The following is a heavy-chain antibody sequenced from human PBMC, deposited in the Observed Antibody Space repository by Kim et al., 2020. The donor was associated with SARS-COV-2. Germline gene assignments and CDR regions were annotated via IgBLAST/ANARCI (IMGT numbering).Heavy chain of an antibody. J-gene: IGHJ6*02. Sequence: GGSLRLSCAASGFTFDDYAMHWVRQAPGKGLEWVSGISWNSGSIGYADSVKGRFTISRDNAKNSLYLQMNSLRAEDTALYYCARQRPFYSYGMDVWGQGTTVTVSS. V-gene: IGHV3-9*01. CDR1: GFTFDDYA. CDR3: ARQRPFYSYGMDV. CDR2: ISWNSGSI.